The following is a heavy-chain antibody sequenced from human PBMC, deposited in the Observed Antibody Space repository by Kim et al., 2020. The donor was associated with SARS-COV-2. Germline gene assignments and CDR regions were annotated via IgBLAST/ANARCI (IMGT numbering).Heavy chain of an antibody. CDR2: ISWNSGSI. CDR3: AKDIGGLGSYYYYYGMDV. CDR1: GFTFGDYA. J-gene: IGHJ6*02. V-gene: IGHV3-9*01. D-gene: IGHD3-16*01. Sequence: GGSLRLSCAASGFTFGDYAMYWVRQAPGKGLEWVSGISWNSGSIGYADSVKGRFTISRDNAKNSLYLQMNSLRAEDTALYYCAKDIGGLGSYYYYYGMDVWGQGTTVTVSS.